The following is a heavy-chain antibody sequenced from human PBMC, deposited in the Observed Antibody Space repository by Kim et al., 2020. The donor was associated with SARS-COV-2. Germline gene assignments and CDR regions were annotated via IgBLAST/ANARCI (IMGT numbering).Heavy chain of an antibody. CDR2: IYYSGST. J-gene: IGHJ5*02. Sequence: SETLSLTCTVSGGSISSSSYYWGWIRQPPGKGLEWIGSIYYSGSTYYNPSLKSRVTISVDTSKNQFSLKLSSVTAADTAVYYCARHLGSGSYYLVVNWFDPWGQGTLVTVSS. V-gene: IGHV4-39*01. D-gene: IGHD3-10*01. CDR3: ARHLGSGSYYLVVNWFDP. CDR1: GGSISSSSYY.